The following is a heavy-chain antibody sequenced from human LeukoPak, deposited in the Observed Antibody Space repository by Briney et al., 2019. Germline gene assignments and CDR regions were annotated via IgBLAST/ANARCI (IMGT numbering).Heavy chain of an antibody. Sequence: GASVKVSCKASGGTFSSYAISWVRQAPGQGLEWMGGIIPIFGTANYAQKFQGRVTITADKSTSTACMELSSLRSEDTAVYYCASQYSSGWYDYWGQGTLVTVSS. J-gene: IGHJ4*02. CDR2: IIPIFGTA. CDR1: GGTFSSYA. V-gene: IGHV1-69*06. CDR3: ASQYSSGWYDY. D-gene: IGHD6-19*01.